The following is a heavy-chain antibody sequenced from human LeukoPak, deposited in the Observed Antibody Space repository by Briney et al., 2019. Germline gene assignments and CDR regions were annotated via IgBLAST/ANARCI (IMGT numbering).Heavy chain of an antibody. CDR1: GGSVSSGSYY. Sequence: SETLSLTCTVSGGSVSSGSYYWSWIRQPPGKGLEWIGYIYYSGSTNYNPSLKSRVTISVDTSKNQFSLKLSSVTAADTAVYYCARGRRASGYEDYWGRGTLVTVSS. D-gene: IGHD5-12*01. CDR2: IYYSGST. CDR3: ARGRRASGYEDY. V-gene: IGHV4-61*01. J-gene: IGHJ4*02.